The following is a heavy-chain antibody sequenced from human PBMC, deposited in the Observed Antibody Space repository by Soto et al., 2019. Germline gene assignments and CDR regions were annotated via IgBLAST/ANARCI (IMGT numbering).Heavy chain of an antibody. CDR2: IRGGGDTT. Sequence: EVQLLESGGGLVQPGGSLSLSCAASGFPFNNYAMPWVRQGPGKGLEWVSAIRGGGDTTSYADSVKGRFTVSRDGSKNTLYLQMSSLRAEDTALYYCAKGRGGSGSLTPRVDFWGQGTLVTVSS. V-gene: IGHV3-23*01. D-gene: IGHD3-10*01. J-gene: IGHJ4*02. CDR3: AKGRGGSGSLTPRVDF. CDR1: GFPFNNYA.